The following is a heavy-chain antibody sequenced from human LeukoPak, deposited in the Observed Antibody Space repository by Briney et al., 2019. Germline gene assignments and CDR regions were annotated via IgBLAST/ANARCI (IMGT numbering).Heavy chain of an antibody. V-gene: IGHV4-61*02. CDR3: AKVKSGSYGDYFDY. J-gene: IGHJ4*02. D-gene: IGHD1-26*01. Sequence: SETLSLTCTVSGGSISSSSYYWSWIRQPAGKGLESIGRIYTSGSTGSTNYNPSLKSRVTMSVDTSKNQFSLKLSSVTAADTAVYYCAKVKSGSYGDYFDYWGQGTLVTVSS. CDR2: IYTSGSTGST. CDR1: GGSISSSSYY.